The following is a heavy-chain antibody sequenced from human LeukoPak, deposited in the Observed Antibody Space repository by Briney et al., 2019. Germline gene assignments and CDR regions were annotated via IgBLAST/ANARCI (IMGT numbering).Heavy chain of an antibody. D-gene: IGHD1-20*01. CDR1: GFTFNAHW. CDR3: ARDLNWNQADY. V-gene: IGHV3-74*01. J-gene: IGHJ4*02. CDR2: INTDGSTT. Sequence: GGSLRLSCAASGFTFNAHWMHWVRQTPEKGLVWLSRINTDGSTTNYADAVKGRFTISRDNAKNTLYLQMNSLRVEDTAVYYCARDLNWNQADYWGQGSLVTVSS.